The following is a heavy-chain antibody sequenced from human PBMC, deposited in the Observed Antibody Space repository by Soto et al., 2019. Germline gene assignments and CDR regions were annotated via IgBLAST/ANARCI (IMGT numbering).Heavy chain of an antibody. Sequence: GFLRLCFAASAYTFSRYRMNWARQAPGKGLEWVASISSSSSYIYYADSVKGRFTISRDNAKNSLYLQMNSLRAEDTAVYYCATTKAARQYGSGSYSSPLECWGQRPLVIVSS. V-gene: IGHV3-21*01. J-gene: IGHJ4*02. CDR1: AYTFSRYR. D-gene: IGHD3-10*01. CDR2: ISSSSSYI. CDR3: ATTKAARQYGSGSYSSPLEC.